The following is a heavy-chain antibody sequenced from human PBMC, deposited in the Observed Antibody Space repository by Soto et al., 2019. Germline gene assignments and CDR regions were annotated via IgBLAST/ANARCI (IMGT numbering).Heavy chain of an antibody. D-gene: IGHD3-10*01. Sequence: PSETLSLTCTVSGGSISSGDYYWSWIRQPPGKGLEWIGYIYYSGSTYHNPSLKSRVTISVDTSKNQFSLKLSSVPAADTAVYYCARGRVLWFGEFPSFDYWGQGTLVTVSS. V-gene: IGHV4-30-4*01. J-gene: IGHJ4*02. CDR1: GGSISSGDYY. CDR2: IYYSGST. CDR3: ARGRVLWFGEFPSFDY.